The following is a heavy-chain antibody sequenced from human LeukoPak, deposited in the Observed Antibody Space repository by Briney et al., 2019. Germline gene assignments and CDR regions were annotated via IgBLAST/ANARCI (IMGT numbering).Heavy chain of an antibody. D-gene: IGHD5-18*01. CDR2: ISGSGGST. CDR1: GFTFSSYA. CDR3: ARDRVFVDTAMVSPNNLPYYYYYYMDV. Sequence: PGGSLRLSCAASGFTFSSYAMSWFRQAPGKGLEWVSSISGSGGSTYYADSVKGRFTISRDNAKNSLYRQMNSLRAEDTAVYYCARDRVFVDTAMVSPNNLPYYYYYYMDVWGKGTTVTVSS. V-gene: IGHV3-23*01. J-gene: IGHJ6*03.